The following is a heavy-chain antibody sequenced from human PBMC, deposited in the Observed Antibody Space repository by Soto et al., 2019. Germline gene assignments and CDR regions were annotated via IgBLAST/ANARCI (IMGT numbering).Heavy chain of an antibody. CDR3: AKKIMPSVGGGIAGFDY. D-gene: IGHD6-13*01. CDR2: ISGSGGST. J-gene: IGHJ4*02. Sequence: GGSLRLSCAASGFTFSSYAMSWVRQAPGKGLEWVSAISGSGGSTYYADSVKGRFTISRDNSKNTLYLQMNSLRAEDTAVYYCAKKIMPSVGGGIAGFDYWGQGTLVTVSS. CDR1: GFTFSSYA. V-gene: IGHV3-23*01.